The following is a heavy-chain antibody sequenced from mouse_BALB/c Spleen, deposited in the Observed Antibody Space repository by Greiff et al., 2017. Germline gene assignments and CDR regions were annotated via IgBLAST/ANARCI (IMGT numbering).Heavy chain of an antibody. CDR2: IYPGNSDT. CDR3: TGDGYGPFAY. CDR1: GYTFTSYW. D-gene: IGHD2-2*01. V-gene: IGHV1-5*01. J-gene: IGHJ3*01. Sequence: VPLKASGTVLARPGASVTMSCNASGYTFTSYWMHWVKQRPGQGLEWIGAIYPGNSDTSYNQKFKGKAKLTAVTSTSTAYMELSSLTNEDSAVYYCTGDGYGPFAYWGQGTLVTVSA.